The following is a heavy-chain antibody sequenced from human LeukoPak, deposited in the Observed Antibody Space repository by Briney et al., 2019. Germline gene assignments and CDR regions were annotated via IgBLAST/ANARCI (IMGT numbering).Heavy chain of an antibody. V-gene: IGHV1-18*01. CDR1: GYTFTSYD. Sequence: ASVKVSCKASGYTFTSYDINWVRQATGQGLEWMGWISAYDGNTNYAQKLQGRVTMTTDTSTSTAYMELRSLRSDDTAVYYCARLAATTYYYYYYMDVWGKGTTVTVSS. J-gene: IGHJ6*03. CDR3: ARLAATTYYYYYYMDV. CDR2: ISAYDGNT. D-gene: IGHD5-12*01.